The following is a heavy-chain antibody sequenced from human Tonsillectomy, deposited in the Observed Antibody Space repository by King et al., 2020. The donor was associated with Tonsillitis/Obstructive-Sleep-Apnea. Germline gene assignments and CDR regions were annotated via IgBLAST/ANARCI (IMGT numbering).Heavy chain of an antibody. Sequence: VQLVESGAEVKKPGESLRISCKGSGYSFTSYWISWVRQMPGKGLEWMGRIDPSDSYTNYSPSFQGHVTISADKSISTAYLQWSSLKASDTAMYYCARGPRGVADPRYYYYYGMDVWGQGTTVTVSS. V-gene: IGHV5-10-1*03. CDR1: GYSFTSYW. D-gene: IGHD3-10*01. J-gene: IGHJ6*02. CDR3: ARGPRGVADPRYYYYYGMDV. CDR2: IDPSDSYT.